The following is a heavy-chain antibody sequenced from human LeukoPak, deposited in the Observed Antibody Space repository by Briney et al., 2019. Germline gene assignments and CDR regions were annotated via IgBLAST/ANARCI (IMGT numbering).Heavy chain of an antibody. J-gene: IGHJ3*02. CDR2: ISAYNGNT. V-gene: IGHV1-18*01. CDR3: ARHLPAHDAFDI. D-gene: IGHD2-2*01. CDR1: GYTFTSYG. Sequence: ASVKVSCKASGYTFTSYGISWVRQAPGQGLEWMGWISAYNGNTNYAQKLQGRVTMTTDTSTNTAYMELRSLRSDDTAVYYCARHLPAHDAFDIWGQGTMVTVSS.